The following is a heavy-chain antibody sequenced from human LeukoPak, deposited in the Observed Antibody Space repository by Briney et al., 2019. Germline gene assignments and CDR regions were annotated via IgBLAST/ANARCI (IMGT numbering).Heavy chain of an antibody. D-gene: IGHD3-3*01. CDR1: GGSISSGGYY. Sequence: SETLSLTCTVSGGSISSGGYYWSWIRQHPGKGLEWIGYIYYSGSTYYNPSLKSRVTISVDTSKNQFSLKLSSVTAADTAVYYCARVGYYDFWSGSYGMDVWGQGTTVTVSS. CDR3: ARVGYYDFWSGSYGMDV. CDR2: IYYSGST. V-gene: IGHV4-31*03. J-gene: IGHJ6*02.